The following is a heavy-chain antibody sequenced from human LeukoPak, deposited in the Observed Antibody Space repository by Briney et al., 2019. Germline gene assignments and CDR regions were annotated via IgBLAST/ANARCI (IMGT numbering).Heavy chain of an antibody. J-gene: IGHJ5*02. V-gene: IGHV3-23*01. D-gene: IGHD4-17*01. CDR2: ICNSGGST. CDR3: AKGARGDTVTSIVGLNWFDP. Sequence: PGGSLRLSCAASGFTFSSYAMSWVRQAPGKGLEWVSVICNSGGSTFYADSVKGRFTISRDNSKNTLYLQMNSLRADDTAVYYCAKGARGDTVTSIVGLNWFDPWGQGTLVTVSS. CDR1: GFTFSSYA.